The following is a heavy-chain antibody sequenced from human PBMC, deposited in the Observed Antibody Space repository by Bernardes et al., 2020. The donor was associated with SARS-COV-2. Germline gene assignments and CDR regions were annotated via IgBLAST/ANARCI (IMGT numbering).Heavy chain of an antibody. CDR1: GGSFSGYY. D-gene: IGHD4-17*01. CDR2: INHSGST. J-gene: IGHJ6*02. V-gene: IGHV4-34*01. CDR3: ARDRAVTPLLNYYGMDV. Sequence: ETLSLTCAVYGGSFSGYYWSWIRQPPGKGLEWIGEINHSGSTNYNPSLKSRVTISVDTSKNQFSLKLSSVTAADTAVYYCARDRAVTPLLNYYGMDVWGQGTTVTVSS.